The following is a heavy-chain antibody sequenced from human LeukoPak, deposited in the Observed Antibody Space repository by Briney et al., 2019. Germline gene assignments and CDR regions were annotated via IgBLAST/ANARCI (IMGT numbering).Heavy chain of an antibody. Sequence: GGSLRLSCAASGFTFSSYAMHWVRQAPGKGLEWVSVIYSGGSTYYADSVKGRFTISRDNSKNTLYLQMNSLRAEDTAVYYCARGGPTPFDYWGQGTLVTVSS. CDR3: ARGGPTPFDY. CDR2: IYSGGST. D-gene: IGHD4-17*01. CDR1: GFTFSSYA. J-gene: IGHJ4*02. V-gene: IGHV3-53*01.